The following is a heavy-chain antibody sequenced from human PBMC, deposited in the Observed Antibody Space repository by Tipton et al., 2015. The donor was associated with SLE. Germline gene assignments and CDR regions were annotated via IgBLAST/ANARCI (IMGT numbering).Heavy chain of an antibody. Sequence: GLVKPSETLSLTCGVYGGSFSDYYASWIRQPPGKGLEWIGEINHSGSTNYNPSLKSRVTISLDTSKTQFSLKLTSVTAADTALYYCARGHYDFWSGYPIDYWGQGTLVTVSS. J-gene: IGHJ4*02. D-gene: IGHD3-3*01. V-gene: IGHV4-34*01. CDR3: ARGHYDFWSGYPIDY. CDR2: INHSGST. CDR1: GGSFSDYY.